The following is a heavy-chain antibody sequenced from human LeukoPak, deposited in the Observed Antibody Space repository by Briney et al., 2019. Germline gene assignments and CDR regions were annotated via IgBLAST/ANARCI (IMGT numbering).Heavy chain of an antibody. Sequence: GRSLRLSCAASGFTFDDYAMNWVRQAPGKGLEWVSGISWNSGSIGYADSVKGRFTISRDNAKNSLYLQMNSLRAEDTALYYCAKDTDYDSSGYGDYWGQGTLVTVSS. CDR3: AKDTDYDSSGYGDY. V-gene: IGHV3-9*01. CDR2: ISWNSGSI. D-gene: IGHD3-22*01. CDR1: GFTFDDYA. J-gene: IGHJ4*02.